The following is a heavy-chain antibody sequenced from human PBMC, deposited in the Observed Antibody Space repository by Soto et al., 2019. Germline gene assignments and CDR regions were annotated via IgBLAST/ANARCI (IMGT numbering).Heavy chain of an antibody. D-gene: IGHD3-16*01. CDR3: ARDHYDSGYFDY. Sequence: SETLSLGCAVSGGSISSGGYSWSWIRQPPGKGLEWIGYIYHGGSTYYNPSLNSRVTISLDRSSNQFSLRLSSVTAADTAVYYCARDHYDSGYFDYWGQGAVVT. CDR1: GGSISSGGYS. J-gene: IGHJ4*02. CDR2: IYHGGST. V-gene: IGHV4-30-2*01.